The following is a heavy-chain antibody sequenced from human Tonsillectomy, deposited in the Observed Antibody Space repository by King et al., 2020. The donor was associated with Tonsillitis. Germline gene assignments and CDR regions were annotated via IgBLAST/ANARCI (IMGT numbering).Heavy chain of an antibody. CDR2: INPSDGST. CDR3: ARGAGLVLEYYYYGMDV. CDR1: GYTFTNYY. J-gene: IGHJ6*02. D-gene: IGHD6-19*01. V-gene: IGHV1-46*01. Sequence: QLVQSGAEVKKPGASVKVSCKASGYTFTNYYMDWVRQAPGQGLEWMGIINPSDGSTSYAQKFQGRVTMTRDTSTSTIYMGLSSLRSEDTAVYYCARGAGLVLEYYYYGMDVWGQGTTVTVSS.